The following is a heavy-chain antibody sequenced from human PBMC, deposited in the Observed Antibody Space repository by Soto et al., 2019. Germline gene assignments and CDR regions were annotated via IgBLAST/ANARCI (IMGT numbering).Heavy chain of an antibody. CDR3: ARGLSYYNSGSYYGYMDV. CDR1: GGSIRRSNNF. D-gene: IGHD3-10*01. J-gene: IGHJ6*03. Sequence: QLQLQESGPGLVKPSETLSLTCKVSGGSIRRSNNFWGWIRQPPGKGLEWIGTLYNSGTTYYNPSLKSRVTTSIDTSKNQFSLRLTSVTAADTAVYYCARGLSYYNSGSYYGYMDVWGRGTTVTVSS. CDR2: LYNSGTT. V-gene: IGHV4-39*01.